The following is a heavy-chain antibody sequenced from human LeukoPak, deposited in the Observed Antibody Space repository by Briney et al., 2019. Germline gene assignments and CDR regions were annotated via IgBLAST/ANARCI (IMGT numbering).Heavy chain of an antibody. CDR1: GFTFSSYW. CDR2: IKSDGST. V-gene: IGHV3-74*01. J-gene: IGHJ1*01. Sequence: PGGSLRLSCAASGFTFSSYWMHWVRQAPGKGLVWVSRIKSDGSTNYADSVEGRFTISRGNAKNTLSLQMNSLRAEDTGVYYCARAPSEIGGYYPEYFRHWGQGTLVTVSS. D-gene: IGHD3-22*01. CDR3: ARAPSEIGGYYPEYFRH.